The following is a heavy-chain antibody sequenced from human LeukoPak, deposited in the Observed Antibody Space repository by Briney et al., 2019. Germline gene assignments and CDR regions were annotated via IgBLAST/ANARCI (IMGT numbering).Heavy chain of an antibody. J-gene: IGHJ5*02. Sequence: SVKVSCKASGGTFSSYAISWVRQAPGQGLEWMGRIIPIFGTANYAQKFQGRVTITTDESTSTAYMELSSLRSEDTAVYYCARGGYYGSGSYYKLGETWFDPWGQGTLVTVSS. V-gene: IGHV1-69*05. CDR2: IIPIFGTA. D-gene: IGHD3-10*01. CDR3: ARGGYYGSGSYYKLGETWFDP. CDR1: GGTFSSYA.